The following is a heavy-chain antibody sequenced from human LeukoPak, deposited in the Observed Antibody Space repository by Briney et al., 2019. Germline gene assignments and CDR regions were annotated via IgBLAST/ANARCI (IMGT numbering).Heavy chain of an antibody. CDR3: ARGDYDSSGYYFLTVHF. J-gene: IGHJ4*02. CDR2: IIPIFGTA. D-gene: IGHD3-22*01. Sequence: GSSVKVSCKASGGTFSSYAISWVRQAPGQGLEWMGGIIPIFGTANYAQKFQGRVTITADESTSTAYMELSSLRSEDTAVYYCARGDYDSSGYYFLTVHFWGQGTLVTVSS. CDR1: GGTFSSYA. V-gene: IGHV1-69*01.